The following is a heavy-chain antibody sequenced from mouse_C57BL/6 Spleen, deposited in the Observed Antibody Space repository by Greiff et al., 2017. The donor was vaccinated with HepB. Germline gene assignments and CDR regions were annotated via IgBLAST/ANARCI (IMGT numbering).Heavy chain of an antibody. D-gene: IGHD2-5*01. J-gene: IGHJ2*01. V-gene: IGHV1-15*01. Sequence: VKLQESGAELVRPGASVTLSCKASGYTFTDYEMHWVKQTPVHGLEWIGAIDPETGGTAYNQKFKGKAILTADKSSSTAYMELRSLTSEDSAVYYCTRTSCYSNYPYYFDYWGQGTTLTVSS. CDR2: IDPETGGT. CDR3: TRTSCYSNYPYYFDY. CDR1: GYTFTDYE.